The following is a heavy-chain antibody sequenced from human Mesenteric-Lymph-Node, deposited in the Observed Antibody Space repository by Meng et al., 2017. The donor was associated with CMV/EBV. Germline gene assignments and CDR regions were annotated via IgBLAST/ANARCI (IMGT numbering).Heavy chain of an antibody. CDR3: ARDLTASLYCSSTSCYVPSDY. CDR1: GGTFSSYA. Sequence: ASVKVSCKASGGTFSSYAISWVRQAPGQGLEWMGWINPNSGGTNYAQKFQGRVTMTRDTSISTAYMELSRLRSDDTAVYYCARDLTASLYCSSTSCYVPSDYWGQGTLVTVSS. CDR2: INPNSGGT. J-gene: IGHJ4*02. D-gene: IGHD2-2*01. V-gene: IGHV1-2*02.